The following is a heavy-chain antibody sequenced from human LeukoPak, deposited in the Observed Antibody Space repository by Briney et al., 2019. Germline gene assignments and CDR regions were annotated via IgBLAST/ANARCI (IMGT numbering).Heavy chain of an antibody. CDR2: INPNNGGP. J-gene: IGHJ3*01. CDR3: ARSREEDCSSDTCYVYDV. D-gene: IGHD6-13*01. V-gene: IGHV1-2*02. CDR1: GYTFSDYY. Sequence: PGASVKVSYKASGYTFSDYYIHWVRQAPGQGLEWMGWINPNNGGPKYAQEFQGRVTMTRDTSISTAFMELTSLKSDDTAAYYCARSREEDCSSDTCYVYDVWGQGTMVAVSS.